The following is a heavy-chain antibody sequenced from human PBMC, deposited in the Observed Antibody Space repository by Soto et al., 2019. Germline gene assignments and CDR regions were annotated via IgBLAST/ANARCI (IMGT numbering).Heavy chain of an antibody. D-gene: IGHD3-10*01. J-gene: IGHJ5*02. CDR3: ARMVRGVIWWFDP. CDR2: INAGNGNT. V-gene: IGHV1-3*01. CDR1: GYTFTSYA. Sequence: ASVKVSCKASGYTFTSYAMHWVRQAPGQRLEWMGWINAGNGNTKYSQKFQGRVTITRDTSASTAYMELSSLRSEDTAVYYCARMVRGVIWWFDPWGQGPLVTVSS.